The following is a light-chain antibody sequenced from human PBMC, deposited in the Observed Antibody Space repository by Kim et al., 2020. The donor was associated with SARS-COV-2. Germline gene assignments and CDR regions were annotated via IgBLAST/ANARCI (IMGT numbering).Light chain of an antibody. CDR3: QQYGSSPWA. CDR2: GAS. J-gene: IGKJ1*01. CDR1: QSVSSNY. V-gene: IGKV3-20*01. Sequence: SPGERATLSCRASQSVSSNYLAWYQQRPGQAPRLLIYGASSRATGIPDRFSGSGSGTDFSLTISRLEPGDFAVYYCQQYGSSPWAFGQGTKVEIK.